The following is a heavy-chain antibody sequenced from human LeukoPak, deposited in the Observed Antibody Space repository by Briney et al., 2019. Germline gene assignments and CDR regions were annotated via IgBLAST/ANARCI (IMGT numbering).Heavy chain of an antibody. J-gene: IGHJ4*02. CDR2: ISYDGSNK. Sequence: GGSLRLSCAASGFTFSSYGMHWVRQAPGKGLEWVAVISYDGSNKYYADSVKGRFTISRDNSKNTLYLQMNSLRAEDTAVYYCAKAELNCGGDCYALDYWGQGTLVTVSS. D-gene: IGHD2-21*02. CDR3: AKAELNCGGDCYALDY. V-gene: IGHV3-30*18. CDR1: GFTFSSYG.